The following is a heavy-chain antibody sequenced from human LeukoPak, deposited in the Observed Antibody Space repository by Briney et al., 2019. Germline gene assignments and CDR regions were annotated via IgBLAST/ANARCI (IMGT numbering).Heavy chain of an antibody. Sequence: GGSLRLFCAASGFTFNSIGMTWGRQAPDKGLELVPTIIGSWGYTLYGDSVKGRFTISRDDSKNTLYPQINSMRADDTAVYYCAKDLERYRNNFFDYWGQGNLVTVSS. J-gene: IGHJ4*02. CDR3: AKDLERYRNNFFDY. D-gene: IGHD1-1*01. CDR2: IIGSWGYT. V-gene: IGHV3-23*01. CDR1: GFTFNSIG.